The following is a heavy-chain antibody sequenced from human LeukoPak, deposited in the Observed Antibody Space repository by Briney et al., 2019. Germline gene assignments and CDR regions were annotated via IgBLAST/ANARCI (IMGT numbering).Heavy chain of an antibody. CDR3: AISLHSPHDYYDYVWGSYRTFDY. Sequence: SETLSLTCAVYGGSFSGYYWSWIRQPPGKGLEWIGEINHSGSTNYNPSLKSRVTISVDTSKNQFSLKLSSVTAADTAVYYCAISLHSPHDYYDYVWGSYRTFDYWGQGTLVTVSS. D-gene: IGHD3-16*02. CDR1: GGSFSGYY. CDR2: INHSGST. J-gene: IGHJ4*02. V-gene: IGHV4-34*01.